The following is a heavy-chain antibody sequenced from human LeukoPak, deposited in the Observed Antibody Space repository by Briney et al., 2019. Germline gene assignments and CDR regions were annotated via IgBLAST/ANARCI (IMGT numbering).Heavy chain of an antibody. V-gene: IGHV1-8*03. D-gene: IGHD5-12*01. CDR2: MNPNSGNT. CDR3: ARGRSGYEQSYYYYYMDV. Sequence: ASVTVSCKASGYTFTSYDINWVRQATGQGLEWMGWMNPNSGNTGYAEKFQGRVTITRNTSISTAYMELSSLRSEDTAVYYCARGRSGYEQSYYYYYMDVWGKGTTVTVSS. J-gene: IGHJ6*03. CDR1: GYTFTSYD.